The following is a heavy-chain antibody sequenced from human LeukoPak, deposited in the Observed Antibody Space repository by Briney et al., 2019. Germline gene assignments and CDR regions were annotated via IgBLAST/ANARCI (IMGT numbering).Heavy chain of an antibody. CDR1: GYSFTSYW. J-gene: IGHJ4*02. CDR3: ARLDIVATLALDY. Sequence: GEPLKISCKASGYSFTSYWIAWVRQMPGKGLEWMGIVYPGDSDNRYSPSFQGQVTISADKSISTAYLQWSSLKASDTAMYYCARLDIVATLALDYWGQGALVTVSS. CDR2: VYPGDSDN. V-gene: IGHV5-51*01. D-gene: IGHD5-12*01.